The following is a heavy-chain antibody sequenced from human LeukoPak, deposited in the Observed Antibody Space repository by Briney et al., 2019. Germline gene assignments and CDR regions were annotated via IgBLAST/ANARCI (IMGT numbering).Heavy chain of an antibody. CDR2: IIPISGTT. CDR1: GGTFSSDL. V-gene: IGHV1-69*06. D-gene: IGHD5-24*01. CDR3: ARVRGEGYKLYYYDYFMDV. Sequence: GASVKVSCKASGGTFSSDLINWVRQAPGQGLEWMGGIIPISGTTNYAQRFRGRVTITGDKSTSTAYLELSGLRSEDTAVYYCARVRGEGYKLYYYDYFMDVWGIGTPVTVSS. J-gene: IGHJ6*03.